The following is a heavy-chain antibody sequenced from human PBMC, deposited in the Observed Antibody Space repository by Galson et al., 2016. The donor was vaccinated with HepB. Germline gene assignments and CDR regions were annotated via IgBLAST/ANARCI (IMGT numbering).Heavy chain of an antibody. V-gene: IGHV3-7*04. J-gene: IGHJ4*02. CDR1: GFTFSSYW. CDR2: IKQDASEK. Sequence: SLRLSCAASGFTFSSYWMSWVRQAPGKGLEWMAVIKQDASEKYYVDSLKGRFTISRDNAKNSLYLQMNSLRAEDTAVYYCARDVDHKPDYWGQGTLVTVSS. D-gene: IGHD1-14*01. CDR3: ARDVDHKPDY.